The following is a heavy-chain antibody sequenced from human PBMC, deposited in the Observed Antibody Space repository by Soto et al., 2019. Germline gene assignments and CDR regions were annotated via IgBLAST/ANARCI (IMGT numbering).Heavy chain of an antibody. CDR3: ARGGITGTTLLGGYYYYYYMDG. CDR2: INHSGST. CDR1: GGSFSGYY. J-gene: IGHJ6*03. V-gene: IGHV4-34*01. D-gene: IGHD1-7*01. Sequence: SETLSLTCAVYGGSFSGYYWSWIRQPPGKGLEWIGEINHSGSTNYNPSLKSRVTISVDTSKNQFSLKLSSVTAADTAVYYCARGGITGTTLLGGYYYYYYMDGWGKGTTVTVSS.